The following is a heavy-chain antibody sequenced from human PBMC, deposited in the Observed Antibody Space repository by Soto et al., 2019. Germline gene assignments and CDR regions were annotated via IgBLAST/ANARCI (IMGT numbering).Heavy chain of an antibody. V-gene: IGHV5-51*01. CDR1: GYSFTSYW. J-gene: IGHJ6*03. CDR3: ARSTGDYYYYMDV. D-gene: IGHD3-10*01. CDR2: IYPGDSDT. Sequence: GESLKISCKGSGYSFTSYWIGWVRQMPGKGLEWMGIIYPGDSDTRYSPYFQGQVTITTDKSISTAYLQWSSLKASDTAMYYCARSTGDYYYYMDVWGKGTTVTVSS.